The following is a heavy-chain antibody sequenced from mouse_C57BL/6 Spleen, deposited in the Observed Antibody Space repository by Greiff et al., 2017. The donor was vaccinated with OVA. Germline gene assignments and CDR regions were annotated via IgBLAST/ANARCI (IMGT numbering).Heavy chain of an antibody. CDR1: GYTFTSYW. J-gene: IGHJ3*01. D-gene: IGHD1-3*01. Sequence: QVQLKQPGAELVTPGASVKMSCKASGYTFTSYWITWVKQRPGQGLEWIGDIYPGSGSTNYTEKFKSKATLTVDTSSRTAYMQLSSLTSEDSAVYYCARRELWAWFAYWGQGTLVTVSA. CDR2: IYPGSGST. V-gene: IGHV1-55*01. CDR3: ARRELWAWFAY.